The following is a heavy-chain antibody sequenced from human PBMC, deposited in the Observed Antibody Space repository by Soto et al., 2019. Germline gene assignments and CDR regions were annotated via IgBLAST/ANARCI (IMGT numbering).Heavy chain of an antibody. J-gene: IGHJ4*02. CDR2: IYYSGST. V-gene: IGHV4-59*01. Sequence: PSETLSLTCTVSGGSISSYDWSWIRQPPGKGLEWIGYIYYSGSTNYNPSLKSRVTISVDTSKNQFSLKLSSVTAADTAVYYCARGIAAAGTGYFDYGGQGTLVTVSS. D-gene: IGHD6-13*01. CDR3: ARGIAAAGTGYFDY. CDR1: GGSISSYD.